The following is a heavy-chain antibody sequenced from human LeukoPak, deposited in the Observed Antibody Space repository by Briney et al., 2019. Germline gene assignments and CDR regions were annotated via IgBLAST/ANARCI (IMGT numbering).Heavy chain of an antibody. D-gene: IGHD5-12*01. V-gene: IGHV4-61*08. CDR1: GGSITSDAYY. CDR2: IYYSGST. CDR3: ARERNPYSGYGLYYFDY. Sequence: SETLSLTCTVSGGSITSDAYYWSWIRQPPGKGLEWIGYIYYSGSTNYNPSLKSRVTISVDTSKNQFSLKLSSVTAADTAVYYCARERNPYSGYGLYYFDYWGQGTLVTVSS. J-gene: IGHJ4*02.